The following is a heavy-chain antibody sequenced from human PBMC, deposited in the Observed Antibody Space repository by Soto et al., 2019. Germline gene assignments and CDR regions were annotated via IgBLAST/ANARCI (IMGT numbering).Heavy chain of an antibody. CDR2: MNPNSGNT. Sequence: QVQLVQSGAEVKKPGASVKVSCKASGYTFTSYDINWVRQATGQGLEWMGWMNPNSGNTGYAQKFRGRVTMTRNTSISTAYMELSSLRSEDTAVYYCARAPSVVRGVIRNWFDPWGQGTLVTVSS. CDR1: GYTFTSYD. V-gene: IGHV1-8*01. D-gene: IGHD3-10*01. J-gene: IGHJ5*02. CDR3: ARAPSVVRGVIRNWFDP.